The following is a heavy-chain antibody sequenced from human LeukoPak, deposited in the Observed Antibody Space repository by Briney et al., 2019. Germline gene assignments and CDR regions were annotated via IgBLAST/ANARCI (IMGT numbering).Heavy chain of an antibody. CDR3: ARDGSNYALDY. V-gene: IGHV3-21*01. CDR1: GFSFSIYS. Sequence: AGGSLRLSCVASGFSFSIYSMNWVRQAPGKGLEWVSSISSSSSYIYYADSVKGRFTISRDNAKNSLYLQMNSLRAEDTAVYYCARDGSNYALDYWGQGTLVTVSS. J-gene: IGHJ4*02. D-gene: IGHD4-11*01. CDR2: ISSSSSYI.